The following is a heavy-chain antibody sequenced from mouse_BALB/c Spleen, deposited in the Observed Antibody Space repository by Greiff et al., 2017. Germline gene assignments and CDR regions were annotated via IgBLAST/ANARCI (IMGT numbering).Heavy chain of an antibody. V-gene: IGHV5-9-3*01. CDR3: ARRLLPDYYAMDY. D-gene: IGHD2-3*01. J-gene: IGHJ4*01. Sequence: EVQLVESGGGLVKPGGSLKLSCAASGFTFSSYAMSWVRQTPEKRLEWVATISSGGSYTYYPDSVKGRFTISRDNGKNTLYLQMSSLRSEDTAMYYCARRLLPDYYAMDYWGQGTSVTVSS. CDR1: GFTFSSYA. CDR2: ISSGGSYT.